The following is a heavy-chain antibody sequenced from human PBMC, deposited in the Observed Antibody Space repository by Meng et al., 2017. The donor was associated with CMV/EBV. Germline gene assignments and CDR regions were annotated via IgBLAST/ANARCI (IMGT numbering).Heavy chain of an antibody. CDR3: ARDGDYYDSVNFDY. Sequence: GESLKISCAASGFTFSSSWMHWVCQAPEKGLEWVADIKCDGSEKYYVDSVKGRLTISRDNAKNSLYLQVNSLRAEDMAVYYCARDGDYYDSVNFDYWGQGTLVTVSS. CDR1: GFTFSSSW. J-gene: IGHJ4*02. V-gene: IGHV3-52*01. CDR2: IKCDGSEK. D-gene: IGHD3-22*01.